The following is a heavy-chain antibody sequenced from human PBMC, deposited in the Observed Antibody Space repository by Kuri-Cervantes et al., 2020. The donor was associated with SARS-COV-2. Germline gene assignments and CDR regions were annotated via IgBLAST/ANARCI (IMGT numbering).Heavy chain of an antibody. Sequence: ASVKVSCKASGYTFTSYYMHWVRQAPGQGLEWMGIINPSGGSTSYAQKFQGRVTMTRDTSTSTVYMELSSLRSEDTAVYYCARGGADCSSTSCFFFGQPTTTQYYFDYWGQGTLVTV. CDR3: ARGGADCSSTSCFFFGQPTTTQYYFDY. D-gene: IGHD2-2*01. J-gene: IGHJ4*02. CDR2: INPSGGST. CDR1: GYTFTSYY. V-gene: IGHV1-46*01.